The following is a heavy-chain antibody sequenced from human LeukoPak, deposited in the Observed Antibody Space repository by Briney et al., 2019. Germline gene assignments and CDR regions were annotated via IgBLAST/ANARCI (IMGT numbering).Heavy chain of an antibody. D-gene: IGHD3-22*01. V-gene: IGHV3-21*06. CDR1: GFTFSTYS. CDR2: ISSSSSYI. J-gene: IGHJ4*02. Sequence: PGGSLRLSFADSGFTFSTYSMNGVRQAPGKGLEWASSISSSSSYIYYADSVKGRFTISRDNAKNSLYLQMNSLRAEDTAVYYCASAPAYESSGYYPWYFDYWGRGTLVTVSS. CDR3: ASAPAYESSGYYPWYFDY.